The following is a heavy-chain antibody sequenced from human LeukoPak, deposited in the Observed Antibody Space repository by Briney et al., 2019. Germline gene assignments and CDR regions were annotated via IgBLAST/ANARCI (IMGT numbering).Heavy chain of an antibody. Sequence: SETLSFTCTVSGGSISSYYWSWIRQPPGKGLEWIGYIYYSGSTNYNTSLKSRVTISVDTSKNQFSLKLSSVTAADTAVYYCARARSSSYHRYYYMDVWGKGTTVTVSS. J-gene: IGHJ6*03. CDR1: GGSISSYY. V-gene: IGHV4-59*01. CDR2: IYYSGST. D-gene: IGHD2-2*01. CDR3: ARARSSSYHRYYYMDV.